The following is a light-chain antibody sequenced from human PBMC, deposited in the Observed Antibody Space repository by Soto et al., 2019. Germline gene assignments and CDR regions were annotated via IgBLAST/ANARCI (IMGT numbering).Light chain of an antibody. J-gene: IGKJ1*01. V-gene: IGKV1-5*01. CDR3: QHYNSYSEA. CDR1: QSIASF. Sequence: DIQMTQSPSSLSASIGDTVTITCRASQSIASFLNWLQLKPGKAPKLLIFDAASLQNGVPSRFSGSGSGTEFTLTISSLQPDDFATYYCQHYNSYSEAFGQGTKVELK. CDR2: DAA.